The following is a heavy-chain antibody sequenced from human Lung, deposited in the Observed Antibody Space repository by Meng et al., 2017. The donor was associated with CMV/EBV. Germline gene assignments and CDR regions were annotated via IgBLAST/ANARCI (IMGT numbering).Heavy chain of an antibody. V-gene: IGHV3-21*01. CDR3: ARDDCRGGYCSSTSYYYGMDV. CDR1: GFTFSTYS. Sequence: SCAASGFTFSTYSMNWVRQAPGKGLEWVSSITSSSSYNYYADSVTGRFTISRDNTKNSLYLQMNSLRAEDTAVYFCARDDCRGGYCSSTSYYYGMDVWGQGTTVTVSS. J-gene: IGHJ6*02. D-gene: IGHD2-2*01. CDR2: ITSSSSYN.